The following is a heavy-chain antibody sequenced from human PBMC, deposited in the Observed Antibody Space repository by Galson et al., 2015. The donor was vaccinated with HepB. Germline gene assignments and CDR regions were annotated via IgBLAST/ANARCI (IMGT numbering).Heavy chain of an antibody. Sequence: SLRLSCAASGFTFSHAWMSWVRQAPGKGLEWVGRIKSKIDGGTTDYAAPAKGRFTISRDDSKNTLYLQMDSLKTEDTAVYFCSTDGALPSGSYGNWGQGALVTVSS. J-gene: IGHJ4*02. CDR2: IKSKIDGGTT. CDR1: GFTFSHAW. V-gene: IGHV3-15*01. D-gene: IGHD1-26*01. CDR3: STDGALPSGSYGN.